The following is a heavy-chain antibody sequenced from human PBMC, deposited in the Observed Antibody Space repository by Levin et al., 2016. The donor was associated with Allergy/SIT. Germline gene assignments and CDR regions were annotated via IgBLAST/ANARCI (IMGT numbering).Heavy chain of an antibody. D-gene: IGHD6-19*01. CDR3: ARGAVPGLLPLNWFDP. CDR1: GGSFSNYA. J-gene: IGHJ5*02. V-gene: IGHV1-69*13. Sequence: SVKVSCKASGGSFSNYAISWVRQAPGHGLEWLGGILPNYGTPNYARNFQGRVTISADESTTTAYMEVHSLTFEDAAIYYCARGAVPGLLPLNWFDPWGQGTLVIVSS. CDR2: ILPNYGTP.